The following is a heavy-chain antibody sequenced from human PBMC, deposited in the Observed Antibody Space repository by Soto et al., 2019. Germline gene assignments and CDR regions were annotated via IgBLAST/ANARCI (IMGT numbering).Heavy chain of an antibody. CDR2: MYPDGSR. J-gene: IGHJ4*02. CDR1: GFIVSGSY. Sequence: EVQLVESGGDLVQPGGSLRLSCVASGFIVSGSYMSWVRQAPGEGLEWVSVMYPDGSRHYAESVKGRFAISRQNSENTVYLQMNSLRTEDTAVYYFAKDRGNYGDGGLDYWGQGTLVTVSS. V-gene: IGHV3-53*04. CDR3: AKDRGNYGDGGLDY. D-gene: IGHD4-17*01.